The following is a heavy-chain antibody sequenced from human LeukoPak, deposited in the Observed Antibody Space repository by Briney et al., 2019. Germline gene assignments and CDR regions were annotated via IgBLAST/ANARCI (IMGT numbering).Heavy chain of an antibody. D-gene: IGHD3-22*01. V-gene: IGHV3-23*01. CDR2: ISGSGGST. CDR1: GFTFSSYA. Sequence: GGSLRLSCAASGFTFSSYAVSWVRQAPGKGLEWVSAISGSGGSTYYADSVKGRFTISRDNSKNTLYLQMNSLRAEDTAVYYCAKDPRDYYDIEIRDYFDYWGQGTLVTVSS. J-gene: IGHJ4*02. CDR3: AKDPRDYYDIEIRDYFDY.